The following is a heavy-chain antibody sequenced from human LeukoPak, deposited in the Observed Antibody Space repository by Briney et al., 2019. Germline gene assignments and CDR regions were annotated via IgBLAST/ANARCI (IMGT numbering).Heavy chain of an antibody. CDR3: ARGRPRGIQLWLGILGYFDY. V-gene: IGHV4-34*01. D-gene: IGHD5-18*01. J-gene: IGHJ4*02. CDR2: INHGGST. CDR1: GGSFSGYY. Sequence: SETLSLTCAVYGGSFSGYYWSWIRQPPGKGLEWIGEINHGGSTNYNPSLKSRVTISVDTSKNQFSLKLSSVTAADTAVYYCARGRPRGIQLWLGILGYFDYWGQGTLVTVSS.